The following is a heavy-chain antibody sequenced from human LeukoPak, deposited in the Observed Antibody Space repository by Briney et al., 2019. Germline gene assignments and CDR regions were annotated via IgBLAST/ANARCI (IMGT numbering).Heavy chain of an antibody. J-gene: IGHJ4*02. D-gene: IGHD3-22*01. CDR3: AGLVGRYSSGLYYYYFDY. Sequence: SETLSLTCTVSGGSLSGFYWSWIRQPPGKGLEWIGYVYYSGSTTYNPSLKSRVTIAVDTSKNQFFLNLSSVTAADTAVYYCAGLVGRYSSGLYYYYFDYWGQGTLVTVSS. CDR2: VYYSGST. V-gene: IGHV4-59*12. CDR1: GGSLSGFY.